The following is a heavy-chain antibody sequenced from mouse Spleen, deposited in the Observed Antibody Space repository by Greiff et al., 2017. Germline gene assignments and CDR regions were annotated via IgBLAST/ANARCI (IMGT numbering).Heavy chain of an antibody. Sequence: VQLQQSGAELVRPGASVKLSCTASGFNIKDDYMHWVKQRPEQGLEWIGWIDPENGDTEYASKFQGKATITADTSSNTAYLQLSSLTSEDTADYYSTTPRDGYCFDYWGQGTTLTVSS. CDR2: IDPENGDT. J-gene: IGHJ2*01. CDR1: GFNIKDDY. D-gene: IGHD3-3*01. CDR3: TTPRDGYCFDY. V-gene: IGHV14-4*01.